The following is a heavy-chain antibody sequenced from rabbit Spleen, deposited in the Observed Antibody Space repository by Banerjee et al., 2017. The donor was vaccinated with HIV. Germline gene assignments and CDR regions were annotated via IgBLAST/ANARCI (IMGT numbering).Heavy chain of an antibody. Sequence: QEQLVEYGGDLVQPEGSLTLTCKASGLDFSSSYWICWVRQAPGKGLEWIACIVTGSSGSTWYASWAKGRFTISKTSSTTVTLQMTSLTAADTATYFCARSDGGLTYYLNLWGQGTLVTVS. CDR1: GLDFSSSYW. CDR3: ARSDGGLTYYLNL. CDR2: IVTGSSGST. J-gene: IGHJ4*01. V-gene: IGHV1S45*01. D-gene: IGHD6-1*01.